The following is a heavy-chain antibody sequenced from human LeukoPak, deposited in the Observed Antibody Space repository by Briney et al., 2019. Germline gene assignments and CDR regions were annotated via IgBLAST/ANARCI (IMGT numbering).Heavy chain of an antibody. D-gene: IGHD4-17*01. Sequence: PSETLSLTCTVSGGSISSSSYYWGWIRQPPGKGLEWIGSIYYSGSTYYNPSLKSRVTISVDTSKNQFSLKLSSVTAADTAVYYCARHKPPYGDYYYYYGMDVWGQGTTVTVSS. CDR2: IYYSGST. J-gene: IGHJ6*02. CDR1: GGSISSSSYY. CDR3: ARHKPPYGDYYYYYGMDV. V-gene: IGHV4-39*01.